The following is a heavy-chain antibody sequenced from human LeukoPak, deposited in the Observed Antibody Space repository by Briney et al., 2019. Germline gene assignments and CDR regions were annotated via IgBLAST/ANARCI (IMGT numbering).Heavy chain of an antibody. CDR3: ARDRTRTPYYYYGMDV. D-gene: IGHD2-15*01. CDR1: GGSVSSYY. CDR2: IYYSGST. Sequence: ETLSLTCTVSGGSVSSYYWSWIRHPPGKGLEWIGYIYYSGSTNYNPSLKSRVTISVDTSKNQFSLKLSSVTAADTAVYYCARDRTRTPYYYYGMDVWGQGTTVTVSS. J-gene: IGHJ6*02. V-gene: IGHV4-59*02.